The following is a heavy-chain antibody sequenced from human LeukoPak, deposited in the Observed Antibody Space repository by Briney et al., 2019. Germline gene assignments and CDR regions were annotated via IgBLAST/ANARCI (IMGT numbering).Heavy chain of an antibody. CDR1: GFTVSSNY. V-gene: IGHV3-66*01. J-gene: IGHJ6*02. CDR2: IYSGGST. D-gene: IGHD3-16*01. Sequence: GGSLRLSCAASGFTVSSNYMSWVRQAPGKGLEWVSVIYSGGSTYYADSVKGRFTISRDNSKNTLYLQMNSLRAEDTAVYYCAREYYDYVWGSYNYGMDVWGQGTMVTVSS. CDR3: AREYYDYVWGSYNYGMDV.